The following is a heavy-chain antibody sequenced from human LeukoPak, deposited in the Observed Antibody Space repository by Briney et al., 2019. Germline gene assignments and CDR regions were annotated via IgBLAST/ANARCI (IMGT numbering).Heavy chain of an antibody. J-gene: IGHJ4*02. D-gene: IGHD2-15*01. CDR2: IYTSGST. CDR1: GGSISSGSYF. CDR3: ARGVIGLGYCSGGSCYSGTNFDH. V-gene: IGHV4-61*02. Sequence: PSETLSLTCTVSGGSISSGSYFWSWIRQPAGKGLEWIGRIYTSGSTNYSPSLKGRVTISVDTSKNQFSLKLSSVTAADTAVYYCARGVIGLGYCSGGSCYSGTNFDHWGQGTLVTVSS.